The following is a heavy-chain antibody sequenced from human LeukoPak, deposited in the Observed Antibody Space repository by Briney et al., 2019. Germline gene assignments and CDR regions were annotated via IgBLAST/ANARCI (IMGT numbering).Heavy chain of an antibody. V-gene: IGHV3-23*01. CDR3: ARDLPYYYYMDV. J-gene: IGHJ6*03. CDR2: IRGSGGST. CDR1: GFTFSSYA. Sequence: GGSLRLSCAASGFTFSSYAMSWGRQAPGKGLEWVSAIRGSGGSTYYADSVKGRFTISRDNAKKSLYLQMNSLRAEDTAIYYCARDLPYYYYMDVWGKGTPVTISS.